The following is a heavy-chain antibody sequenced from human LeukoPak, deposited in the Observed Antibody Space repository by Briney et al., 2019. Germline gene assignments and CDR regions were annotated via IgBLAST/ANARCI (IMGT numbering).Heavy chain of an antibody. Sequence: GGSLRLSCAASGFTFSSYEMNWVRQAPGKGLEWVSYISSSGSTIYYADSVKGRFTISRDNAKNSLYLQMNSLRAEDTAVYYCASDPESSSPYGKYWGQGTLVTVSS. V-gene: IGHV3-48*03. CDR2: ISSSGSTI. J-gene: IGHJ4*02. CDR3: ASDPESSSPYGKY. D-gene: IGHD6-6*01. CDR1: GFTFSSYE.